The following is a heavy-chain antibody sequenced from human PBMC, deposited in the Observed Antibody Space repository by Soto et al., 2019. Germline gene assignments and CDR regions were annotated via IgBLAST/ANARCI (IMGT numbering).Heavy chain of an antibody. Sequence: ASVKVSCKASGYTFTSYAMHWVRQAPGQRLEWMGWINAGNGNTKYSQKFQGRVTITRDTSASTAYMELSSLRSEDTAVYYCARRGYCSGGSCYSYYYYMDVWGKGTTVTVSS. CDR1: GYTFTSYA. CDR3: ARRGYCSGGSCYSYYYYMDV. J-gene: IGHJ6*03. V-gene: IGHV1-3*01. D-gene: IGHD2-15*01. CDR2: INAGNGNT.